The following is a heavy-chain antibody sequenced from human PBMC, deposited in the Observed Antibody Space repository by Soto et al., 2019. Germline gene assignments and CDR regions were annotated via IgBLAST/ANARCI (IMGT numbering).Heavy chain of an antibody. CDR3: ASTGPYYDSSGTYYFDY. CDR1: GFTFSSYE. V-gene: IGHV3-48*03. D-gene: IGHD3-22*01. Sequence: GGSLRLSCAASGFTFSSYEMNWVRQAPGKGLEWVSYISSSGSTIYYADSVRGRFTISRDNAKNSLYLQMNSLRAEDTAVYYCASTGPYYDSSGTYYFDYWGQGTLVTVSS. CDR2: ISSSGSTI. J-gene: IGHJ4*02.